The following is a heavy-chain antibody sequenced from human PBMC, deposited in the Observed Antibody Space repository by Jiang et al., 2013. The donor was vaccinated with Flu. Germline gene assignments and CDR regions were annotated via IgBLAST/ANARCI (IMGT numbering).Heavy chain of an antibody. V-gene: IGHV4-30-4*01. CDR2: IFEFGAT. CDR3: VGSEYDESGWGPRKTFYFYGVDV. CDR1: GASMGRGDYF. D-gene: IGHD6-19*01. Sequence: VQLVESGPRVVKPSQTLALTCSVSGASMGRGDYFWSWIRQSPSQGLEWIGNIFEFGATFYNPSLQSRVAMSVDTSKSQFSLTLKFMSPADTAVYYCVGSEYDESGWGPRKTFYFYGVDVWGQGIPVIVSS. J-gene: IGHJ6*02.